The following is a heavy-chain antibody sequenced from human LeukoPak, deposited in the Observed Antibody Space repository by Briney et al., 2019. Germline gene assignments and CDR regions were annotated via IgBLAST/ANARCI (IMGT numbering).Heavy chain of an antibody. CDR1: RFTFSSYA. CDR3: AKGRCSGCYDGMDV. D-gene: IGHD6-19*01. J-gene: IGHJ6*02. V-gene: IGHV3-23*01. CDR2: LSGSGGST. Sequence: GGSLRLSCAASRFTFSSYAMNWVRQAPGKGLEWVSGLSGSGGSTFYADSVKGRFTISRDNSKNTLYLQMNSVRAEDTAVYYCAKGRCSGCYDGMDVWGRGTTVTVSS.